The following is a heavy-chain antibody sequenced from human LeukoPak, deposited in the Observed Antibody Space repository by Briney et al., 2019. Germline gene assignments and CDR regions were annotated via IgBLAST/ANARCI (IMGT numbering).Heavy chain of an antibody. CDR2: MNPNSGNT. D-gene: IGHD6-13*01. V-gene: IGHV1-8*03. CDR1: GYTFTSYG. J-gene: IGHJ4*02. Sequence: GASVKVSCKASGYTFTSYGISWVRQATGQGLEWMGWMNPNSGNTGYAQKFQGRVTITRNTSISTAYMELSSLRSEDTAVYYCARGRTGIAAALSNWGQGTLVTVSS. CDR3: ARGRTGIAAALSN.